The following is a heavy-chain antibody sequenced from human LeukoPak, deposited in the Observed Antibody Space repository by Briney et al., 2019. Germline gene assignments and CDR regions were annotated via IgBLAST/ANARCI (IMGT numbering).Heavy chain of an antibody. J-gene: IGHJ4*02. V-gene: IGHV3-48*01. Sequence: PGGSLRLSCAASGFTFSYHYMDRVRQAPGQGLEWVSYISSSSSTIYYADSVKGRFTISRDNAKNSLYLQMNSLRAEDTAVYYCARDLSYDSVDYWGQGTLVTVSS. CDR2: ISSSSSTI. D-gene: IGHD3-22*01. CDR3: ARDLSYDSVDY. CDR1: GFTFSYHY.